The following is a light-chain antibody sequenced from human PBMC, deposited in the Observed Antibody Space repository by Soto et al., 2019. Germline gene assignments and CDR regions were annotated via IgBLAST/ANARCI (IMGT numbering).Light chain of an antibody. CDR2: GAS. CDR3: QQYGSTPWT. J-gene: IGKJ1*01. Sequence: EIVLTQSPCTLSLSPGERATLSCRASQSVSNSYLAWYRQKPGQAPRLLIYGASSQATGLPDRFSGSGSGTDFTLAISRLEPEDFAVYYCQQYGSTPWTFGQGTKVEIK. V-gene: IGKV3-20*01. CDR1: QSVSNSY.